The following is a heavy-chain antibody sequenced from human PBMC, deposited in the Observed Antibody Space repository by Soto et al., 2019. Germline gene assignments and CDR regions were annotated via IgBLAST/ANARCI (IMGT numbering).Heavy chain of an antibody. J-gene: IGHJ4*02. CDR2: IYTSGST. Sequence: SETLSLTXTVSGGSISSYYWSWIRQPAGKGLEWIGRIYTSGSTNYNPSLKSRVTMSVDTSKNQFSLKLSSVTAADTAVYYCATTSYCSGGSCYPGDYWGQGTLVTVSS. CDR1: GGSISSYY. CDR3: ATTSYCSGGSCYPGDY. V-gene: IGHV4-4*07. D-gene: IGHD2-15*01.